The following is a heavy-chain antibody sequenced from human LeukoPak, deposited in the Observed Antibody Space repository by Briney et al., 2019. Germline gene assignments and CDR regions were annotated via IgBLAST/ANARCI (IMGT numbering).Heavy chain of an antibody. Sequence: SETLSLTRTVSGGSISSSSYYWGWIRQPPGKGLEWIGSIYYSGSTYYNPSLKSRVTISVDTSKNQFSLKLSSVTAADTAVYYCARHFSMVRGVITHYYYYMDVWGKGTTVTVSS. J-gene: IGHJ6*03. CDR1: GGSISSSSYY. D-gene: IGHD3-10*01. CDR2: IYYSGST. CDR3: ARHFSMVRGVITHYYYYMDV. V-gene: IGHV4-39*01.